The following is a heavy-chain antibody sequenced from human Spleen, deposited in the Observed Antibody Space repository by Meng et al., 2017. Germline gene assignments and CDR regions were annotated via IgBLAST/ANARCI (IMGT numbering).Heavy chain of an antibody. CDR3: AAAWELLPPGY. Sequence: EVQLVESGGRLVQPGGSLRLSCAASGFTFSRYWMHWVRQVPGQGLVWVSRTSRDGSDTVYADSVKGRFTMSRDNAKNTLYLQMNSLRAEDTAVYYCAAAWELLPPGYWGQGTLVTVSS. J-gene: IGHJ4*02. V-gene: IGHV3-74*01. CDR2: TSRDGSDT. D-gene: IGHD1-26*01. CDR1: GFTFSRYW.